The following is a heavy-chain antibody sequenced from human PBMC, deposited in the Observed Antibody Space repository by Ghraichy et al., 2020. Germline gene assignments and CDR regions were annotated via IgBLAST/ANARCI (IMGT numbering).Heavy chain of an antibody. CDR1: GGSISSGGYY. D-gene: IGHD4-17*01. V-gene: IGHV4-31*03. CDR3: ARDGGTVSDAFDI. CDR2: IYYSGST. Sequence: SETLSLTCTVSGGSISSGGYYWSWIRQHPGKGLEWIGYIYYSGSTYYNPSLKSRVTISVDTSKNQFSLKLSSVTAADTAVYYCARDGGTVSDAFDIWGQGTMVTVSS. J-gene: IGHJ3*02.